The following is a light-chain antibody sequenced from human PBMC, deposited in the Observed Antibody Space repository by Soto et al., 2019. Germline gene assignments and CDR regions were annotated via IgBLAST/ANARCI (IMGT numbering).Light chain of an antibody. CDR1: SSNIGAGYD. CDR3: QSFDDSLSALV. Sequence: QSVLTQPPSVSGAPGQSVTISCTGSSSNIGAGYDVHWFQQFPGTAPQLLIHGNTNRPSGVPERFSGSKSGTSASLAITGLQAGDEADYYCQSFDDSLSALVFGPGTKVTVL. J-gene: IGLJ1*01. V-gene: IGLV1-40*01. CDR2: GNT.